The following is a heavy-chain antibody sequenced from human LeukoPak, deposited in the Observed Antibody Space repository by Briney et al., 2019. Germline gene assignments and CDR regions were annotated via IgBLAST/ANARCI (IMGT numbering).Heavy chain of an antibody. V-gene: IGHV4-59*01. D-gene: IGHD3-10*01. CDR2: IYGSGST. J-gene: IGHJ4*02. Sequence: PSETLSLTCTVSGGSIISYHWSWIRQPPGKGLEWIGYIYGSGSTNYNPSLKSRVTISLDTSKNQFFLKLSSVTSTDTAVYYCATTGGSGSYYSPFDYWGQGTLVTVSS. CDR1: GGSIISYH. CDR3: ATTGGSGSYYSPFDY.